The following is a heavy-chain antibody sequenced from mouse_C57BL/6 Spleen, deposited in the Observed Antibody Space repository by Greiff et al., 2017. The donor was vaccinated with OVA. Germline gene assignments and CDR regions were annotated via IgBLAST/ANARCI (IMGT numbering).Heavy chain of an antibody. J-gene: IGHJ4*01. CDR3: ASEGYYGSSPYAMDY. D-gene: IGHD1-1*01. CDR1: GYTFTSYW. V-gene: IGHV1-53*01. Sequence: VQLQQSGTELVKPGASVKLSCKASGYTFTSYWMHWVKQRPGQGLEWIGNINPSNGGTNYNEKFKSKATLTVDKSSSTAYMQLSSLTSEDSAVYYCASEGYYGSSPYAMDYWGQGTSVTVSS. CDR2: INPSNGGT.